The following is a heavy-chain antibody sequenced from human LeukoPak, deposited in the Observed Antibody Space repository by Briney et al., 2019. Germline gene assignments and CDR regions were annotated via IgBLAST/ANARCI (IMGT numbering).Heavy chain of an antibody. CDR2: IYTSGST. CDR1: GGSISSGSYY. CDR3: ARGDNDYGDIDLGY. Sequence: SQTLSLTCTVSGGSISSGSYYWSWIRQPAGKGLEWIGRIYTSGSTNYNPSLKGRVTISVDRSENQFSLKLSSVTAADTAVYYCARGDNDYGDIDLGYWGQGTLVTVSS. V-gene: IGHV4-61*02. J-gene: IGHJ4*02. D-gene: IGHD4-17*01.